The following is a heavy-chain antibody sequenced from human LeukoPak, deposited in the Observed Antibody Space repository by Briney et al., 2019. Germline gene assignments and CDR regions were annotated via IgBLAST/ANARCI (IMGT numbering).Heavy chain of an antibody. D-gene: IGHD3-10*01. V-gene: IGHV2-5*02. J-gene: IGHJ5*02. Sequence: SGPTLVKPTQTLTLTCTFSGFSLSTSGVGVGWIRQPPGKALEWLALIYWDDDKRYSPSLKSRLTITKDTSKNQVVLTMTNMDPVDTATYHCAHRRGSYYYGSGSYYNWFDPWGQGTLVTVSS. CDR3: AHRRGSYYYGSGSYYNWFDP. CDR2: IYWDDDK. CDR1: GFSLSTSGVG.